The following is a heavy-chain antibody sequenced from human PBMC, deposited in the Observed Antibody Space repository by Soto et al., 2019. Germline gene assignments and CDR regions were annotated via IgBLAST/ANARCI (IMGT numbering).Heavy chain of an antibody. D-gene: IGHD6-13*01. CDR1: GGTFSSYA. J-gene: IGHJ3*02. CDR3: ARGVYSSSWDDAFDI. V-gene: IGHV1-69*01. CDR2: IIPIFGTP. Sequence: QVQLVQSGAEVKKSGSSVKVSCKASGGTFSSYAISWVRQAPGQGLEWMGGIIPIFGTPNYAQKFQGRVTITADESTSTAYMELRSLRSEDTAVYYCARGVYSSSWDDAFDIWGQGTMVTVSS.